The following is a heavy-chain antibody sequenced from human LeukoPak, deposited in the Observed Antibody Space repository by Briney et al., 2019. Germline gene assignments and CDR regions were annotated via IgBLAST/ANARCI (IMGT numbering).Heavy chain of an antibody. CDR3: ARVGYTHWSVDD. CDR2: INQISSIR. J-gene: IGHJ4*02. Sequence: GGSLRLSCAASGFSFSHYWMTWVRQAPGKGLEWVANINQISSIRYYADSMKGRFTISRDNAKDSVYLEINSLRDEDTAVYYCARVGYTHWSVDDWGQGSLVTVSS. V-gene: IGHV3-7*01. CDR1: GFSFSHYW. D-gene: IGHD6-13*01.